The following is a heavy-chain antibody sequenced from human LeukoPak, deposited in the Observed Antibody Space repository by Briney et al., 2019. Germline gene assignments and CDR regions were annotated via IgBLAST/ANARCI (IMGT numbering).Heavy chain of an antibody. J-gene: IGHJ4*02. CDR2: TNPNGGDT. CDR3: VRDGGLDY. D-gene: IGHD3-3*01. V-gene: IGHV1-2*02. Sequence: ASVKVSCKASGYTFTDYYIHWLGQAPGQGREWMAWTNPNGGDTNCAQRFQGRVTRTRDTAITTAYMDLSRLTSDETGVYYCVRDGGLDYWGQGTLVTVSS. CDR1: GYTFTDYY.